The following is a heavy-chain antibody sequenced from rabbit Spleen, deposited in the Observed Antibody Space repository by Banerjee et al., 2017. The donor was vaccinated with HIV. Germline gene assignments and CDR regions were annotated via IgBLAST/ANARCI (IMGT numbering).Heavy chain of an antibody. D-gene: IGHD7-1*01. CDR2: IYTGNGKT. Sequence: QSLEESGGGLVKPGASLTLTCKASGFSFSSSYDMCWVRQAPGKGLEWIGCIYTGNGKTHYASWAKGRFTISKTSSTTVTLQMTSLTAADTATYFCARDRGSYIPPYPDYKDLWGPGTLVTVS. J-gene: IGHJ4*01. CDR3: ARDRGSYIPPYPDYKDL. V-gene: IGHV1S40*01. CDR1: GFSFSSSYD.